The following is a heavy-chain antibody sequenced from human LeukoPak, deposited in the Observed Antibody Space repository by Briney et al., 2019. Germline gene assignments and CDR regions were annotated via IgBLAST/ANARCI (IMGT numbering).Heavy chain of an antibody. Sequence: SETLSLTCTVSGGSISSYYWSWIRQPPGKGLEWIGYIYYSGSTNYNPSLKSRVTISVDTSKNQFSLKLSTVTAADTAVYYCARSPGFNYDSSGYQTFDYWGQGTLVTVSS. CDR2: IYYSGST. V-gene: IGHV4-59*01. J-gene: IGHJ4*02. CDR3: ARSPGFNYDSSGYQTFDY. CDR1: GGSISSYY. D-gene: IGHD3-22*01.